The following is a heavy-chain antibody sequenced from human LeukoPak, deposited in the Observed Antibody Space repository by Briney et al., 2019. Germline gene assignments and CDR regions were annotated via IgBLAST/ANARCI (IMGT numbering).Heavy chain of an antibody. D-gene: IGHD3-22*01. J-gene: IGHJ4*02. CDR2: INHSGST. CDR3: VTYYFDSSGPKKNY. Sequence: SETLSLTCAVYGGSFSGYYWSWIRQPPGKGLEWIREINHSGSTNYNPSLKSRVTISVDTSKKQFSLKLSSVTAADTAVYYCVTYYFDSSGPKKNYWGQGTLVTDSS. CDR1: GGSFSGYY. V-gene: IGHV4-34*01.